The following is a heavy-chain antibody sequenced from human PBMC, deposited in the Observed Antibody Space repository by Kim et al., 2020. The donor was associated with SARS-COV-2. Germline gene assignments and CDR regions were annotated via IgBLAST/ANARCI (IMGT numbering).Heavy chain of an antibody. J-gene: IGHJ4*02. V-gene: IGHV3-72*01. D-gene: IGHD4-4*01. CDR3: ARGYRSFDS. Sequence: EDAASLKGRVPISRDKSKNSLYLQMNSLRAVETAVYYCARGYRSFDSWGQGALVTVSS.